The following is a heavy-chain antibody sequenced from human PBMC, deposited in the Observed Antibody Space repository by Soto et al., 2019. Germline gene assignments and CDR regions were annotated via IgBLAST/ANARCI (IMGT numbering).Heavy chain of an antibody. V-gene: IGHV3-74*01. CDR1: QFSFSSYW. J-gene: IGHJ4*02. CDR3: VREPWGFSGTWYDY. D-gene: IGHD6-13*01. Sequence: SGGSLRLSCAASQFSFSSYWMHWVRQVPGKGPAWVSRINHDGSKTEYADSVKGRFTISRDNTNNTLYLQMNRLRVEDTAMYYCVREPWGFSGTWYDYWGQGTLVTVSS. CDR2: INHDGSKT.